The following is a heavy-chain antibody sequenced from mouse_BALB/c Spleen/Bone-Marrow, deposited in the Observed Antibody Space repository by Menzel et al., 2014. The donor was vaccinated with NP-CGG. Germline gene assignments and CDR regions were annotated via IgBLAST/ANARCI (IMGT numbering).Heavy chain of an antibody. CDR3: ARGSYYEGAMDY. Sequence: QVQLQQSGPGLVAPSQSLSITCTVSGFSLTSYGVHWVRQPPGKVLEWLGVIWAGGSTNYNSALMSRLSISKDNPKSQVFLKMNSLQTDDTAMYYCARGSYYEGAMDYWGQGTSATVSS. D-gene: IGHD1-1*01. CDR1: GFSLTSYG. CDR2: IWAGGST. J-gene: IGHJ4*01. V-gene: IGHV2-9*02.